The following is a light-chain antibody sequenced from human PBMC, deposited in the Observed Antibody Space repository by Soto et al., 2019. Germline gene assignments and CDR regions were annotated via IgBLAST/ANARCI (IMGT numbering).Light chain of an antibody. Sequence: EIVMTQSPCTLSVSPGERATLSCRASQSVSSNLAWYQQKPGQAPRLLIYGASTRATGIPARFSGSRSGTEFTLTISSLQSEDFAVYYCQQSNNWPRTFGQGTKVEIK. CDR1: QSVSSN. CDR3: QQSNNWPRT. V-gene: IGKV3-15*01. CDR2: GAS. J-gene: IGKJ1*01.